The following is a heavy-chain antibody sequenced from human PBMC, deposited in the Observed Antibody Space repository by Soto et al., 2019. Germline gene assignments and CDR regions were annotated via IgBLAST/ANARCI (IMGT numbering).Heavy chain of an antibody. CDR3: ARELDIVVVPAALTYYYGMDV. V-gene: IGHV1-2*02. CDR1: GYTFTGYY. Sequence: ASVKVSCKASGYTFTGYYMHWVRQAPGQGLEWMGWINPNSGGTNYAQKFQGRVTMTRDTSISTAYMELSRLRSDDTAVYYCARELDIVVVPAALTYYYGMDVWGQGTTVTVSS. D-gene: IGHD2-2*01. CDR2: INPNSGGT. J-gene: IGHJ6*02.